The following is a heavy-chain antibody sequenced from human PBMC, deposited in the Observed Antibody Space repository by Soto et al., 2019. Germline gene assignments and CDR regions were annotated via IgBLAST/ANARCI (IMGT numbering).Heavy chain of an antibody. J-gene: IGHJ5*02. V-gene: IGHV1-69*13. CDR1: GYTFTSYG. CDR2: IIPIFGTA. CDR3: ARDIPYCSSTSCYGRDWFDP. D-gene: IGHD2-2*01. Sequence: GASVKVSCKASGYTFTSYGISWVRQAPGQGLEWMGGIIPIFGTANYAQNFQGRVTITADESTSTAYLELSSLRSEDTAVYYFARDIPYCSSTSCYGRDWFDPWGQGTLVTVSS.